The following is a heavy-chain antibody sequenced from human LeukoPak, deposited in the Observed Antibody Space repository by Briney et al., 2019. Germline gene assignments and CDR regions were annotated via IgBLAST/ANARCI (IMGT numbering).Heavy chain of an antibody. V-gene: IGHV5-51*01. Sequence: GESPKISCKGSGYSFTRYWIGWVRQMPGKGLEWLGIIYPGDSDTRHTLSFQGQLTISADKSISTAYMQSSRLKGTHTAMYQCARRYSSSSVGVIFDYWGEGTLVTVSS. CDR1: GYSFTRYW. CDR3: ARRYSSSSVGVIFDY. CDR2: IYPGDSDT. D-gene: IGHD6-6*01. J-gene: IGHJ4*02.